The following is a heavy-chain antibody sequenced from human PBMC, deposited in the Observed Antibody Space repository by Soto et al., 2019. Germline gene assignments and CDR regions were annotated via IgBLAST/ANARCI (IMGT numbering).Heavy chain of an antibody. J-gene: IGHJ4*01. Sequence: QVQLQESGPGLVKPSQTLSLTCTVSGGSISSYGYYWTWIRQHPGKGLEWIGYIYYSGTTYYNPSRKSRLTMSVDTSRNQFSLKLSSVTAADTAVYYCAIDQAAAGTFFAYWGHGSLVTVSS. CDR3: AIDQAAAGTFFAY. CDR1: GGSISSYGYY. V-gene: IGHV4-31*03. D-gene: IGHD6-13*01. CDR2: IYYSGTT.